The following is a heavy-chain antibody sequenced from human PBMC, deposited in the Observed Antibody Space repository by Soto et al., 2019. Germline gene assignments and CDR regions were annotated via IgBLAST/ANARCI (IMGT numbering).Heavy chain of an antibody. CDR3: ARGSYYDSSGHYPRPYY. V-gene: IGHV4-61*08. J-gene: IGHJ4*02. D-gene: IGHD3-22*01. CDR2: IYYSGST. CDR1: GGSISSGGYS. Sequence: SETLSLTCAVSGGSISSGGYSWSWIRQPPGKGLEWIGYIYYSGSTNYNPSLKSRVTISVDTSKNQFSLKLSSVTAADTAVYYCARGSYYDSSGHYPRPYYWGQGTLVTVSS.